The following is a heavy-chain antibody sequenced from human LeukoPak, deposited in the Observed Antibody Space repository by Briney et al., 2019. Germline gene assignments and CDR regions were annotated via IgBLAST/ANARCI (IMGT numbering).Heavy chain of an antibody. Sequence: PSETLSLTCTVSGGSISSYYWSWIRQPPGTGLEWIGYIYYSGSTNYNPSLKSRVTISVDTSKNQFSLKLSSVTAADTAVYYCARVVTTRYFDYWGQGTLVTVSS. V-gene: IGHV4-59*01. CDR1: GGSISSYY. J-gene: IGHJ4*02. CDR2: IYYSGST. CDR3: ARVVTTRYFDY. D-gene: IGHD4-17*01.